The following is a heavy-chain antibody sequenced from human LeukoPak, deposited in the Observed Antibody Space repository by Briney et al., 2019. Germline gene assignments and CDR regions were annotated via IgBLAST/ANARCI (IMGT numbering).Heavy chain of an antibody. CDR3: ARVAKSIFGVVIRGRGSLDY. D-gene: IGHD3-3*01. CDR1: GFTFNSYS. Sequence: GGSLRLSCAASGFTFNSYSMDRVRQAPGKGLEWVSSISTSSSYIYYADSLKGRFTISRDNAKNSLYLQTNSLRAEDTAVYYCARVAKSIFGVVIRGRGSLDYWGQGTLVTVSS. CDR2: ISTSSSYI. J-gene: IGHJ4*02. V-gene: IGHV3-21*01.